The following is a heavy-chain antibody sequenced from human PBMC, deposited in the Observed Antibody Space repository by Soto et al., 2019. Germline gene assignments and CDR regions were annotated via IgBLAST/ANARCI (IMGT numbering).Heavy chain of an antibody. J-gene: IGHJ4*02. Sequence: PSETLFLTCTVSGGSISSYYWSWIRQPPGKGLEWIGYIYYSGSTNYNPSLKSRVTISVDTSKNQFSLKLSSVTAADTAVYYCATLRWVATITNYFAYWGQGTLVTVSS. D-gene: IGHD5-12*01. CDR1: GGSISSYY. CDR3: ATLRWVATITNYFAY. CDR2: IYYSGST. V-gene: IGHV4-59*08.